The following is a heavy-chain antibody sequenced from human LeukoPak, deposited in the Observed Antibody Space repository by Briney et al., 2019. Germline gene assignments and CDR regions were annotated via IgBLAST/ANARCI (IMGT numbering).Heavy chain of an antibody. CDR2: IIPILGIA. D-gene: IGHD5-18*01. J-gene: IGHJ6*02. Sequence: ASVKVSCKASGGTFSSYAISWLRQAPGQGLEWMGRIIPILGIANYAQKFQGRVTITADKSTSTAYMELSSLRSEDTAMYYCAREGGGSSLTTRRDCYDMDVWGQGTTVTVSS. V-gene: IGHV1-69*04. CDR3: AREGGGSSLTTRRDCYDMDV. CDR1: GGTFSSYA.